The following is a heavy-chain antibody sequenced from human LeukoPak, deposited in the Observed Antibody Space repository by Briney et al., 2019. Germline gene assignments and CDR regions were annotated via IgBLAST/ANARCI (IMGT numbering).Heavy chain of an antibody. Sequence: GGSLRLSCAASGFTINDYWMTWVRQAPGKGLEWVAHIKQDGSEKYYVDSLKGRFTISRDNAKNSLFLQMNSLRAEDTAVYYCVRDCSSASLSSGCYYAMDVWGKGTTVTVSS. V-gene: IGHV3-7*03. D-gene: IGHD2-2*01. CDR3: VRDCSSASLSSGCYYAMDV. CDR2: IKQDGSEK. J-gene: IGHJ6*04. CDR1: GFTINDYW.